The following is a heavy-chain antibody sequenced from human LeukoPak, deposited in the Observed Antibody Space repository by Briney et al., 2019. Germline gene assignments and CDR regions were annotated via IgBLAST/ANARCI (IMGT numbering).Heavy chain of an antibody. V-gene: IGHV5-51*01. CDR2: IYPGDSDT. J-gene: IGHJ6*02. CDR3: ARTLWFGELSGYYYGMDV. CDR1: GYSFTSYR. D-gene: IGHD3-10*01. Sequence: GESLKISCKGSGYSFTSYRIGWVRQMPGKGLEWMGIIYPGDSDTRYSPSFQGQVTISADKSISTAYLQWSSLKASDTAMYYCARTLWFGELSGYYYGMDVWGQGTTVTVSS.